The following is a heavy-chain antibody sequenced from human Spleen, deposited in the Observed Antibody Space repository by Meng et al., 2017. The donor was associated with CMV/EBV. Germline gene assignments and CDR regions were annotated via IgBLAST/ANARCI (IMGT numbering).Heavy chain of an antibody. CDR1: GGSVSSGTYY. D-gene: IGHD3-9*01. Sequence: SETLSLTCTVSGGSVSSGTYYWSWIRQPPGKGLEWIGSIYYSGSTYYNPSLKSRVTISVDTSKNQFSLKLSSVTAADTAVYYCAREGRYYDILTGYRDYYGMDVWGQGTTVTVSS. CDR2: IYYSGST. J-gene: IGHJ6*02. CDR3: AREGRYYDILTGYRDYYGMDV. V-gene: IGHV4-39*07.